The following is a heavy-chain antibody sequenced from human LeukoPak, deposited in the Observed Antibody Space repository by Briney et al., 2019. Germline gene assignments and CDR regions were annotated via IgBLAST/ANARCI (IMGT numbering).Heavy chain of an antibody. CDR2: IYPGDSDI. D-gene: IGHD3-10*01. Sequence: GESLKISCKGSGYSFTNYWIGWVRQMPGKGLEWMGIIYPGDSDIRYNPSFQGQVTISADKSINTAYLQWSSLKASDTAMYYCARHRGLLLWFGEFFTFDYWGQGTLVTVSS. CDR3: ARHRGLLLWFGEFFTFDY. V-gene: IGHV5-51*01. CDR1: GYSFTNYW. J-gene: IGHJ4*02.